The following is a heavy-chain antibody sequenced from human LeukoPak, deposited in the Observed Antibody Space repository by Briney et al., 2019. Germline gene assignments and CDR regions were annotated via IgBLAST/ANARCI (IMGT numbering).Heavy chain of an antibody. V-gene: IGHV3-23*01. Sequence: GGSLRLSCAASGFTFSSYAMSWVRQAPGKGLEWVSAISGSGGSTYYADSVKGRFTISRDNSKNTLYLQMNSLRAEDTAVYYCAKDLEGRYSSGCFGPGYFDYWGQGTLVTVSS. CDR3: AKDLEGRYSSGCFGPGYFDY. CDR1: GFTFSSYA. J-gene: IGHJ4*02. D-gene: IGHD6-19*01. CDR2: ISGSGGST.